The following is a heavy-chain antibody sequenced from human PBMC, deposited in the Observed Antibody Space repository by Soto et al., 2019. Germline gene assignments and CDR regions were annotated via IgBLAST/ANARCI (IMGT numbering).Heavy chain of an antibody. J-gene: IGHJ4*02. CDR2: TRNNDYSYTK. D-gene: IGHD6-13*01. V-gene: IGHV3-72*01. Sequence: EVQLEESGGGVVQPGGSLRLSCAVSGFSFNDYYMDWVRQAPGKGLEWVGGTRNNDYSYTKVYAPSLEGRFTISRDDSRDELYLQRNGLKTDDTAVYYCVTSSTTNSWSGFDSWGRGTLVTVSS. CDR1: GFSFNDYY. CDR3: VTSSTTNSWSGFDS.